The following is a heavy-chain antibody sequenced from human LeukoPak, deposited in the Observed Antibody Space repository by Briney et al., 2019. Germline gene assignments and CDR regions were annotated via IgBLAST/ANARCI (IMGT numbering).Heavy chain of an antibody. V-gene: IGHV3-21*01. D-gene: IGHD1-26*01. J-gene: IGHJ4*02. CDR1: EFTFSSYS. Sequence: GGSLRLSCAASEFTFSSYSMNWVRQAPGKGLEWVSSISSSSSYIYYADSVKGRFTISRDNAKNSLYLQMNSLRAEDTAVYYCARNSGSYAFDYWGQGTLVTVSS. CDR3: ARNSGSYAFDY. CDR2: ISSSSSYI.